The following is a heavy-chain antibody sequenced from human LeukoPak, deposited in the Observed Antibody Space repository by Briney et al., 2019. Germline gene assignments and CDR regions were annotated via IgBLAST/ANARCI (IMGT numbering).Heavy chain of an antibody. D-gene: IGHD6-19*01. Sequence: ASVKVSCKASGYTFTDYFMHWVRQAPGQGLEWMGWINPNTGGTNYAQNFQGRVTMTRDTSISTAYMELTRLTSDDTAVYYCARAVAGILVGWFDPWGQGTLVTVPS. CDR1: GYTFTDYF. V-gene: IGHV1-2*02. CDR2: INPNTGGT. CDR3: ARAVAGILVGWFDP. J-gene: IGHJ5*02.